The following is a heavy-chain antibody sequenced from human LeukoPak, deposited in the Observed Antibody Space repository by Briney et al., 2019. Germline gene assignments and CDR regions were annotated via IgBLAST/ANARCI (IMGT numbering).Heavy chain of an antibody. V-gene: IGHV3-30-3*01. J-gene: IGHJ4*02. D-gene: IGHD5-18*01. CDR3: AKDSGDTAMVL. Sequence: GGSLRLSCAASGFTFSSYAMHWVRQAPGKGLEWVAVISYDGSNKYYADSVKGRFTISRDNSKNTLYLQMNSLRAEDTAVYYCAKDSGDTAMVLWGQGTLVTVSS. CDR1: GFTFSSYA. CDR2: ISYDGSNK.